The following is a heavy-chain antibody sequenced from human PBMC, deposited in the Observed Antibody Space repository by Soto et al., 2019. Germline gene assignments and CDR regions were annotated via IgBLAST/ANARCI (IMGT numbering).Heavy chain of an antibody. CDR1: GGTFSSYA. V-gene: IGHV1-69*13. CDR3: ARGPIFGVVVDGDYYYYGMDV. Sequence: SVKVSCKASGGTFSSYAISWVRQAPGQGLEWMGGIIPIFGTANYAQKFQGRVTITADESTSTAYMELSSLRSEDTAVYYCARGPIFGVVVDGDYYYYGMDVWRQGTTVTVSS. J-gene: IGHJ6*02. CDR2: IIPIFGTA. D-gene: IGHD3-3*01.